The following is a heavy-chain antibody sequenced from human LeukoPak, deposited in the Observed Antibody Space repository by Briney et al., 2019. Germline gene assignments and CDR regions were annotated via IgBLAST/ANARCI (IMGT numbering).Heavy chain of an antibody. D-gene: IGHD3-22*01. CDR3: ARGGLITMIVVVITTSMDY. CDR1: GFTFSSYA. Sequence: GGSLRLSCAASGFTFSSYAMSWVRQAPGKGLEWVSAISGSGGSTYYADSVKGRFTISRDNSKNTLYLQMNSLRAEDTAVYYCARGGLITMIVVVITTSMDYWGQGTLVTVSS. CDR2: ISGSGGST. J-gene: IGHJ4*02. V-gene: IGHV3-23*01.